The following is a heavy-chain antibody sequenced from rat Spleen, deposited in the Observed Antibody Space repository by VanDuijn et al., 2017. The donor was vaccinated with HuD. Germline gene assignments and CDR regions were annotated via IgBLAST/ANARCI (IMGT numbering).Heavy chain of an antibody. J-gene: IGHJ1*01. CDR1: GFIFNNYD. Sequence: EVQLVESGGGLVQPGGSLQVPCAASGFIFNNYDMAWVRQTPTKGLEWVASISPSGGGTYYCDSVKGRFTISRDNAKSSLYLQMNSLKSEDTATYYCARGAAISWDYWYFAFWGPGTMVTVSS. CDR2: ISPSGGGT. CDR3: ARGAAISWDYWYFAF. V-gene: IGHV5-25*01. D-gene: IGHD1-2*01.